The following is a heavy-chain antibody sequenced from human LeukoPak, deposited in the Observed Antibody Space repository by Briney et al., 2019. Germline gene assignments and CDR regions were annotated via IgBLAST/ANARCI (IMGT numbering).Heavy chain of an antibody. CDR3: AREGRTIFGVAKDYYYGMDV. Sequence: ASVKVSCKASGYTFTGYYMHWVRQAPGQGLEWMGWINPNSGGTNYAQKFQGRVTMTRDTSISTAYMELSRLRSDDTAVYYCAREGRTIFGVAKDYYYGMDVWGQGTTVTVSS. D-gene: IGHD3-3*01. CDR1: GYTFTGYY. J-gene: IGHJ6*02. CDR2: INPNSGGT. V-gene: IGHV1-2*02.